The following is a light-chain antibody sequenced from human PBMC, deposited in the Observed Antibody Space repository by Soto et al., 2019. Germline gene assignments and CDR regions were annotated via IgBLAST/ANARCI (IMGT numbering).Light chain of an antibody. V-gene: IGKV1-39*01. CDR2: ASS. CDR3: QQSYSPLYT. CDR1: QNIFNY. J-gene: IGKJ2*01. Sequence: DIQMTQSPSSLSASVGDRVTITCRASQNIFNYLHWYQQKPGKAPNLLIYASSTLQSGVPSRFSGSGSGTDFTLTITSLQPDDSATYYCQQSYSPLYTFGQGTKLEIK.